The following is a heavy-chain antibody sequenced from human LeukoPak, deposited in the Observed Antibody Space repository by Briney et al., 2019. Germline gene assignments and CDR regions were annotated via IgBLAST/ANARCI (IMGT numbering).Heavy chain of an antibody. CDR3: AKGIAAPSPFDY. CDR2: ISGSGGST. J-gene: IGHJ4*02. D-gene: IGHD6-13*01. V-gene: IGHV3-23*01. Sequence: GGSLRLSYAASGFTFSSYAMSWVRQAPGKGLEWVSAISGSGGSTYYADSVKGRFTISRDNSRNTLYLQMNSLRAEDTAVYYCAKGIAAPSPFDYWGQGTLVTVSS. CDR1: GFTFSSYA.